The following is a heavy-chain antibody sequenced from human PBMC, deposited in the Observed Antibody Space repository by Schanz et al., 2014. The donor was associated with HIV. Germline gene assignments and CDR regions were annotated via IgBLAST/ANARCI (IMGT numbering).Heavy chain of an antibody. CDR2: IWYDGTNK. CDR3: ARGSGPYYYYYGMDV. CDR1: GFTFRSYG. V-gene: IGHV3-33*08. Sequence: QVQLVESGGGVVQPGRSQRLSCAASGFTFRSYGMHWVRQAPGKGLEWVAVIWYDGTNKYYADSVKGRFTISRDNSKNTLYLQMNSLRAEDTAVYYCARGSGPYYYYYGMDVWGQGTTVTVSS. J-gene: IGHJ6*02. D-gene: IGHD3-10*01.